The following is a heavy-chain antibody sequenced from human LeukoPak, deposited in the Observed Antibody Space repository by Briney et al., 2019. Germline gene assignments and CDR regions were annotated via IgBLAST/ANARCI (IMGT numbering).Heavy chain of an antibody. CDR3: ARGLLRITIFGVVIQDPPDV. D-gene: IGHD3-3*01. V-gene: IGHV4-59*12. J-gene: IGHJ6*04. CDR1: GGSISSYY. Sequence: PSETLSLTCTVSGGSISSYYWSWIRQPPGKGLEWIGYIYYSGSTNYNPSLKSRVTISVDTSKNQFSLKLSSVTAADTAVYYCARGLLRITIFGVVIQDPPDVWGKGTTVTVSS. CDR2: IYYSGST.